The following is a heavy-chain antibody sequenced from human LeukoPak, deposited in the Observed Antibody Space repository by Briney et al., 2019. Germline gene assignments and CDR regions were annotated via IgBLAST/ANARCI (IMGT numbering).Heavy chain of an antibody. CDR2: IYYSGST. CDR1: GGSISSSSYY. Sequence: SETLSLTCTVSGGSISSSSYYWGWIRQPPGKGLEWIGSIYYSGSTYYNPSLKSRVTISVDTSKNQFSLRLSSVTAADTAVYYCARDTEGEYYFDYWGQGTVVTVSS. V-gene: IGHV4-39*02. D-gene: IGHD1-26*01. CDR3: ARDTEGEYYFDY. J-gene: IGHJ4*02.